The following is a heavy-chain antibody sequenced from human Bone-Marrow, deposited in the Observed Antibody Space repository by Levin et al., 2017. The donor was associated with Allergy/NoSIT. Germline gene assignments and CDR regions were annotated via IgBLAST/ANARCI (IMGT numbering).Heavy chain of an antibody. D-gene: IGHD6-19*01. CDR2: INKDGTTT. CDR3: AGDHSPLSVGWLQAY. Sequence: PGGSLRLSCVASGLTFSNYWMHWVRQVPGQGLVWVAHINKDGTTTGYADSVKGRFTISRDNAKNMLYLQMNSLRVEDSALYYCAGDHSPLSVGWLQAYWGQGTLVTVSS. CDR1: GLTFSNYW. J-gene: IGHJ4*02. V-gene: IGHV3-74*01.